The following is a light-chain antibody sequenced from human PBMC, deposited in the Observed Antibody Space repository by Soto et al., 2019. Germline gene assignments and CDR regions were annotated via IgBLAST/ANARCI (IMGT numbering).Light chain of an antibody. Sequence: EIVLTQSPVTLSLSPGERATLSCRASQIVSSSYLAWYQQKPGQAPRLLIYGASTRATGIPDRFSGSGSGADFTLTISRLEPEDFAVYYCQQYGSSRTWTCGQGTKVDIK. CDR3: QQYGSSRTWT. CDR1: QIVSSSY. CDR2: GAS. J-gene: IGKJ1*01. V-gene: IGKV3-20*01.